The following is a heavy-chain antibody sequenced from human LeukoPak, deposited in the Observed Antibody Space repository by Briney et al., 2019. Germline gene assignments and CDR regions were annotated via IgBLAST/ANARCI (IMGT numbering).Heavy chain of an antibody. CDR2: IWYDGSNK. J-gene: IGHJ4*02. CDR1: GFTFSSYG. Sequence: GRSLRLSCAASGFTFSSYGMHWVRQAPGKGLEWVAVIWYDGSNKYYADSMKGRFTISRDNSKNTLYLQMNSLRAEDTAVYYCAKENRDGYNYDYWGQGTLVTVSS. V-gene: IGHV3-33*06. CDR3: AKENRDGYNYDY. D-gene: IGHD5-24*01.